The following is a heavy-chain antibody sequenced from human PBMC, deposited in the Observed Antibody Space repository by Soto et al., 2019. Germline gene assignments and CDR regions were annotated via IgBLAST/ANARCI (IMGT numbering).Heavy chain of an antibody. CDR3: AGSGYSYANSYYYGMDV. CDR2: IIPIFGTA. V-gene: IGHV1-69*12. Sequence: QVQLVQSGAEVKKPGSSVNVSCKASGGTFSSYAISWVRQAPGQGLEWMGGIIPIFGTANKAQKFQGRVTITADESTSTAYMELSSLRSEDTAVYYCAGSGYSYANSYYYGMDVWGQGTTVTVSS. J-gene: IGHJ6*02. D-gene: IGHD5-18*01. CDR1: GGTFSSYA.